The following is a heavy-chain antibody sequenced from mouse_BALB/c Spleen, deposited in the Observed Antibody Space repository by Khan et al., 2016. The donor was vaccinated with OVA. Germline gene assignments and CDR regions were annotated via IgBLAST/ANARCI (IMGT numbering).Heavy chain of an antibody. V-gene: IGHV5-17*02. Sequence: QVVESGGGLVQPGGSRKLSCAASGFTFSRFGMHWVRQAPEKGLEWVAYISSGSSSIYYADTVKGRFTISRDNPKNTLFLQMTSLRSEDTAMYYCARDSNFDYWGQGTTLTVSS. CDR2: ISSGSSSI. CDR1: GFTFSRFG. CDR3: ARDSNFDY. J-gene: IGHJ2*01.